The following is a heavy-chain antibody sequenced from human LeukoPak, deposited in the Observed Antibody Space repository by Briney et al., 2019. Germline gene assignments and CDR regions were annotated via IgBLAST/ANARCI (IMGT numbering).Heavy chain of an antibody. V-gene: IGHV4-59*12. CDR1: GGSISPFY. D-gene: IGHD1-14*01. CDR2: IYYTGST. J-gene: IGHJ6*02. Sequence: SETLSLTCTVSGGSISPFYWNWIRQPPGKGREWIGYIYYTGSTSYSSSLNSRATISVDTSKNQISLKLNSVTAADTAVYYCARAADARSGMDVWGQRTTVTVSS. CDR3: ARAADARSGMDV.